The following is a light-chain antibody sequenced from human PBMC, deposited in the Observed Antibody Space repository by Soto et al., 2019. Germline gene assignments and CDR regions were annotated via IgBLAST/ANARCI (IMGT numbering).Light chain of an antibody. CDR1: SSNIGSNT. CDR3: AAWDDSLNGRLV. J-gene: IGLJ2*01. CDR2: SNN. Sequence: QSVLTQPPSASGTPGQRVTISCSGSSSNIGSNTVNWYQQLPGTAPKLLIYSNNQRPSGVPDRFSGSKSGTSASLAISGLQSEDEADYYCAAWDDSLNGRLVFGGWTQLTVL. V-gene: IGLV1-44*01.